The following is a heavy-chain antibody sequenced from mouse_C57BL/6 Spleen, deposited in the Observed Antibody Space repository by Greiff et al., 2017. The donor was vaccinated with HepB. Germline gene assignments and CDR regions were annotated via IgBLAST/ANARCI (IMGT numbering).Heavy chain of an antibody. CDR3: ARSPYSNYFAY. CDR2: ISGGGGNT. V-gene: IGHV5-9*04. J-gene: IGHJ3*01. D-gene: IGHD2-5*01. CDR1: GFTFSSYT. Sequence: EVQVVESGGGLVKPGGSLKLSCAASGFTFSSYTMSWVRQTPEKRLEWVATISGGGGNTYYPDSVKGRFTISRDNAKNTLYLQRSSLRSEDTAVDYCARSPYSNYFAYWGQGTLVTVSA.